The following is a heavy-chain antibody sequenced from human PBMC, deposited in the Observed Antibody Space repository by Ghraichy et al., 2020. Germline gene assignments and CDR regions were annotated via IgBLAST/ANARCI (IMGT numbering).Heavy chain of an antibody. D-gene: IGHD1-26*01. J-gene: IGHJ4*02. Sequence: SCTVSGGSSSHYYWTWIRQPPGKGLEWMGNIYYSGSTTYNPSLKSRVTISLDTSSLQFSLTLSSVTAADTAVYYCARSSGNYWGYFDHWGQGILVTVSS. CDR1: GGSSSHYY. CDR3: ARSSGNYWGYFDH. CDR2: IYYSGST. V-gene: IGHV4-59*01.